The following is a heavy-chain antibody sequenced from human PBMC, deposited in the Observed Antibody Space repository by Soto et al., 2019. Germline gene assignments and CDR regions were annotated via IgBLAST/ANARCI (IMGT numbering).Heavy chain of an antibody. V-gene: IGHV1-46*01. CDR1: GYTFTSYY. CDR3: ASRQGGYSGYEAYYYGMDV. CDR2: INPSGGST. D-gene: IGHD5-12*01. J-gene: IGHJ6*02. Sequence: ASVKVSCKASGYTFTSYYMHWVRQAPGQGLEWMGIINPSGGSTSYAQKFQGRVTMTRDTSTSTVYMELSSLRSEDTAVYYCASRQGGYSGYEAYYYGMDVWGQGTTVTVSS.